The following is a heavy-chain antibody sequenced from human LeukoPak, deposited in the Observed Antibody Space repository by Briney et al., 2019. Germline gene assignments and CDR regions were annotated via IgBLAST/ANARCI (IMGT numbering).Heavy chain of an antibody. D-gene: IGHD3-10*01. Sequence: ASVKVSCKASGYTFTTYYIHWVRQAPGQGLEWMGIINPTSGSTNYAQKFQGRVTMTRDTSTSTVYMELSGLTSEDTRVYYCARDLRSGSVRFDYWGQGTLVTVSS. V-gene: IGHV1-46*01. CDR2: INPTSGST. J-gene: IGHJ4*02. CDR1: GYTFTTYY. CDR3: ARDLRSGSVRFDY.